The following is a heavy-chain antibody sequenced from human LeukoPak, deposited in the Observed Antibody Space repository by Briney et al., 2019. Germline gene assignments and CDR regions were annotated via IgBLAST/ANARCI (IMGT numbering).Heavy chain of an antibody. CDR2: INPSGGST. Sequence: ASVKVSCEASGYTFTSYYMHWVRQAPGQGLEWMGIINPSGGSTSYAQKFQGRVTMTRDTSTSTVYMELSSLRSEDTAVYYCARDLRGSEGGSYYYFDYWGQGTLVTVSS. CDR3: ARDLRGSEGGSYYYFDY. V-gene: IGHV1-46*01. J-gene: IGHJ4*02. D-gene: IGHD1-26*01. CDR1: GYTFTSYY.